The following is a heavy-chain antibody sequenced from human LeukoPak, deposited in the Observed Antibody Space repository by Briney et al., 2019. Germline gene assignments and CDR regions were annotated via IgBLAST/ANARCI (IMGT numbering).Heavy chain of an antibody. CDR1: GFTFSDYY. CDR3: ARPLVYCSSTSCYNYYMDV. D-gene: IGHD2-2*01. V-gene: IGHV3-11*04. CDR2: ISSSGSTI. Sequence: GGSLRLSCAASGFTFSDYYMSWIRQAPGKGLEWVSYISSSGSTIYYADSVKGRFTISRDNAKNSLYLQMNSLRAEDTAVYYCARPLVYCSSTSCYNYYMDVWGKGTTVTVSS. J-gene: IGHJ6*03.